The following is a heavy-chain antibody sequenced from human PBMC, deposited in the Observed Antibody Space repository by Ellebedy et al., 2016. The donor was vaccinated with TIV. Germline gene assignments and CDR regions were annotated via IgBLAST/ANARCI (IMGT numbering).Heavy chain of an antibody. CDR2: ISGSGGST. V-gene: IGHV3-23*01. D-gene: IGHD6-13*01. CDR3: AKSRVGSSWYKLFDY. Sequence: GESLKISCAASGFTFSSYAMSWVRQAPGKGLEWVSAISGSGGSTYYADSVKGRFTISRDNSKNTLYLQMNSLRAEDTAVYYCAKSRVGSSWYKLFDYWGQGTLVTVSS. CDR1: GFTFSSYA. J-gene: IGHJ4*02.